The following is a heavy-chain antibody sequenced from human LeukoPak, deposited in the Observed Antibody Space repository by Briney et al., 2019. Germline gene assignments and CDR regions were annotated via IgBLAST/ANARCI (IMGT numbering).Heavy chain of an antibody. J-gene: IGHJ4*02. CDR3: ARDRSYGAFAS. V-gene: IGHV3-20*04. CDR2: ITWNGGST. D-gene: IGHD1-26*01. CDR1: GFTFEDHG. Sequence: PGGSLRLSCAASGFTFEDHGMNWVRQAPGKGLERVSGITWNGGSTGYADSAKGRFTISRDNAKNSLYLQMSSLRAEDTALYYCARDRSYGAFASWGQGTLVTVSS.